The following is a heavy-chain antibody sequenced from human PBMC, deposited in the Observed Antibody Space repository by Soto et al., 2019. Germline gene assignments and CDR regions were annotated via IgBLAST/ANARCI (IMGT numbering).Heavy chain of an antibody. J-gene: IGHJ5*02. CDR3: ARGGDIVVVTAPLDH. Sequence: QVQLVQSGAEVKKPGASVKVSCRASGYTFTNYYMHWVRQAPGQGLEWMGIIKPTGGETTYAQKFLGRAPMARDTSTGTLSVELSSLCSEDTAVYYCARGGDIVVVTAPLDHWGQGTLVTVSS. CDR2: IKPTGGET. D-gene: IGHD2-21*02. CDR1: GYTFTNYY. V-gene: IGHV1-46*01.